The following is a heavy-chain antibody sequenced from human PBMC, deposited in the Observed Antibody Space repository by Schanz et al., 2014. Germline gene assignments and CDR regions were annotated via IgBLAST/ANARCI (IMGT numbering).Heavy chain of an antibody. CDR1: GFTYSSYW. D-gene: IGHD6-6*01. CDR3: ARAPPPYSSSPYYWYYGMDV. CDR2: IKQDGIEK. V-gene: IGHV3-7*03. Sequence: EVQLVESGGGLVQPGGSLRLSCAASGFTYSSYWMHWVRQAPGKGLEWVANIKQDGIEKYYVDSVKGRFTISRDNAKNSLFLQMNSLRAEATAVYYCARAPPPYSSSPYYWYYGMDVWGQGTTVTVSS. J-gene: IGHJ6*02.